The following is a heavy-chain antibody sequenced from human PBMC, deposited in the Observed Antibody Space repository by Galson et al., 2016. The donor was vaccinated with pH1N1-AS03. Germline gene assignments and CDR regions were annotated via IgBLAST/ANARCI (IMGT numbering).Heavy chain of an antibody. CDR1: GFPFSGYS. V-gene: IGHV3-21*01. CDR3: ARDGPPQGISVAGSFDF. Sequence: SLRLSCAASGFPFSGYSMNWVRQAPGKGLEWVSFISTSSSSIYYADSVKGRFTISRDNAKNLLYLQMNSLRAEDAAVYYCARDGPPQGISVAGSFDFWGQGTLVTVSS. D-gene: IGHD6-19*01. J-gene: IGHJ4*02. CDR2: ISTSSSSI.